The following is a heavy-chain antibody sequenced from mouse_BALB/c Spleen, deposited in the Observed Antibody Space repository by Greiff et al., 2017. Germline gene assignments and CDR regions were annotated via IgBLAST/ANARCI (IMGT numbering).Heavy chain of an antibody. Sequence: VQLQQSGAELAKPGASVKMSCKASGYTFTSYWMHWVKQRSGQGLEWIGWFYPGSGSIKYNEKFKDKATLTADKSSSTVYMELSRLTSEDSAVYFCARHEGYGNYVYYAMDYWGQGTSVTVSS. J-gene: IGHJ4*01. CDR1: GYTFTSYW. D-gene: IGHD2-1*01. V-gene: IGHV1-62-2*01. CDR3: ARHEGYGNYVYYAMDY. CDR2: FYPGSGSI.